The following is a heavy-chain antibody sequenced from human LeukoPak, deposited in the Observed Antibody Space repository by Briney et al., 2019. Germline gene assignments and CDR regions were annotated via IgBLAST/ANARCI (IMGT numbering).Heavy chain of an antibody. V-gene: IGHV4-39*01. CDR2: IYYSGST. CDR1: GGSISSSSYY. CDR3: ARLPRITMVRGVYYYYYYMDV. D-gene: IGHD3-10*01. Sequence: SETLSLTCTVSGGSISSSSYYWGWIRQPPGKGLGWFGSIYYSGSTYYNPSLKSRVTISVDTSKNQFSLKLSSVTAADTAVYYCARLPRITMVRGVYYYYYYMDVWGKGTTVTVSS. J-gene: IGHJ6*03.